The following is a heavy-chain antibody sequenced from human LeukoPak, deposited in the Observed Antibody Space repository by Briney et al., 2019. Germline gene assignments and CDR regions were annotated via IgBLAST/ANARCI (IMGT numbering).Heavy chain of an antibody. V-gene: IGHV3-11*04. CDR1: GGSFSGYY. D-gene: IGHD5-12*01. J-gene: IGHJ5*02. CDR3: ARRGYDYGGWFDP. Sequence: LSLTCAVYGGSFSGYYWSWIRQAPGKGLEWVSYISSSGSTIYYADSVKGRFTISRDNAKNSLYLQMNSLRAEDTAVYYCARRGYDYGGWFDPWGQGTLVTVSS. CDR2: ISSSGSTI.